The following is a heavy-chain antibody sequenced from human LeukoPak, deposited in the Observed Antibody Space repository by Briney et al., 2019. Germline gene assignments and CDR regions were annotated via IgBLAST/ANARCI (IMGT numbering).Heavy chain of an antibody. CDR3: ARDRRYCSGSTCYSGIDF. D-gene: IGHD2-15*01. CDR1: GFTVTSNY. J-gene: IGHJ4*02. CDR2: IYSGGST. Sequence: GGSLRLSCAVSGFTVTSNYMTWVRQAPGKGLEWVSVIYSGGSTYYADSVKGRFTISRDNSKNTVYLQMKTLRAEDTAVYYCARDRRYCSGSTCYSGIDFWGQGTLVTVSS. V-gene: IGHV3-53*01.